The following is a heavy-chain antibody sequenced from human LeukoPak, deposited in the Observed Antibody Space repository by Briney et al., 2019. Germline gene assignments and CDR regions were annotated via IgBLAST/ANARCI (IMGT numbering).Heavy chain of an antibody. J-gene: IGHJ5*02. Sequence: PLETLSLTCTVSGGSISTSSYCWSWIRQPPGKGLEWIGYIYYSGSTNYNPSLKSRVTISVDTSKNQFSLKLSSVTAADTAVYYCARVVYDSSGYYWDWFDPWGQGTLVTVSS. CDR1: GGSISTSSYC. CDR2: IYYSGST. V-gene: IGHV4-61*01. CDR3: ARVVYDSSGYYWDWFDP. D-gene: IGHD3-22*01.